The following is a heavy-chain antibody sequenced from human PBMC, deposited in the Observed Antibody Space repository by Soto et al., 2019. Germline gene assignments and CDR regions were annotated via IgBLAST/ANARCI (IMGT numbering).Heavy chain of an antibody. D-gene: IGHD3-10*01. J-gene: IGHJ3*02. V-gene: IGHV1-2*04. CDR3: ARDGQSTMVWGVIRTDALDI. CDR2: INPNSGGT. Sequence: ASVQVSCKASGYTFTGYYLHWVRQAPAREREWMGWINPNSGGTNNAQKCQDWGTMTRGTSINTAYMVLSRLRSDDTAVYYCARDGQSTMVWGVIRTDALDIWGQGTMVTVSS. CDR1: GYTFTGYY.